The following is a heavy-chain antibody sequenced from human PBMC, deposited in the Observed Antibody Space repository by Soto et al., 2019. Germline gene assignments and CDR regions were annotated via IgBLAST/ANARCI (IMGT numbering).Heavy chain of an antibody. V-gene: IGHV1-8*01. Sequence: ASVKVSCKASGYTFTNYDINWVRQATGQGLEWMGWMNPDSGDTRYAQEFQGRVTMTRDTSISTAYMELSSLRSEDTAVYYCEVTSGSWGQGTMVTVSS. CDR1: GYTFTNYD. CDR2: MNPDSGDT. D-gene: IGHD2-21*02. CDR3: EVTSGS. J-gene: IGHJ4*02.